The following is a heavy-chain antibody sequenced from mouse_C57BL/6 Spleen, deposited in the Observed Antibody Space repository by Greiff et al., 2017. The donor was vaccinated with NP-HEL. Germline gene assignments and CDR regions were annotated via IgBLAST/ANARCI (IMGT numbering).Heavy chain of an antibody. CDR2: INPNNGGT. D-gene: IGHD2-2*01. Sequence: EVQLQQSGPELVKPGASVKISCKASGYTFTDYYMNWVKQSHGKSLEWIGDINPNNGGTSYNQKFKGKATLTVDKSSSTAYMELRSLTSEDSAVYYCARSYFGDDAPFAYWGQGTLVTVSA. V-gene: IGHV1-26*01. CDR1: GYTFTDYY. CDR3: ARSYFGDDAPFAY. J-gene: IGHJ3*01.